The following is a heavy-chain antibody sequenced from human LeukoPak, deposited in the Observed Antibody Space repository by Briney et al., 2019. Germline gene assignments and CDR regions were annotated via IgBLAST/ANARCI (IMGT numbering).Heavy chain of an antibody. CDR3: ARARKRGYSGYDPDY. V-gene: IGHV1-69*06. D-gene: IGHD5-12*01. CDR2: IIPIFGTA. J-gene: IGHJ4*02. Sequence: ASVKVSCKASGGTFSSYAISWVRQAPGQGLEWMGGIIPIFGTANYAQKFQGRVTITADKSTSTAYMELSSLRSEDTAVYYCARARKRGYSGYDPDYWGQGTLVTVSS. CDR1: GGTFSSYA.